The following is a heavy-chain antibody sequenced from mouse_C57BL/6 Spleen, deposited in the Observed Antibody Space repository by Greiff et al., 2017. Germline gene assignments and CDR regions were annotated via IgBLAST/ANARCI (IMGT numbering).Heavy chain of an antibody. D-gene: IGHD4-1*01. CDR3: AKRGLGRDYYAMDY. CDR1: GYTFTSYG. V-gene: IGHV1-81*01. J-gene: IGHJ4*01. Sequence: VQLKESGAELARPGASVKLSCKASGYTFTSYGISWVKQRTGQGLEWIGEIYPRSGNTYYNEKFKGKATLTADKSSSTAYMELRSLTSEDSAVYFCAKRGLGRDYYAMDYWGQGTSVTVSS. CDR2: IYPRSGNT.